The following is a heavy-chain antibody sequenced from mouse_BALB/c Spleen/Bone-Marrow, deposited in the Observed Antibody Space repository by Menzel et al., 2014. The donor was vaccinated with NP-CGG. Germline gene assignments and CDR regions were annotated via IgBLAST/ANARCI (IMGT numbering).Heavy chain of an antibody. CDR2: INPNNGGT. Sequence: EVKLMESGPEVVKPGASVKISCKTSGYTFTEYTMHWVKQSHGKSLEWIGGINPNNGGTTYNQKFEGKATLTVDKSSSTAYMELRSLTSEDSAVYYCARSYGYERSWFAYWGQGTLVTVSA. CDR3: ARSYGYERSWFAY. CDR1: GYTFTEYT. D-gene: IGHD2-2*01. J-gene: IGHJ3*01. V-gene: IGHV1-18*01.